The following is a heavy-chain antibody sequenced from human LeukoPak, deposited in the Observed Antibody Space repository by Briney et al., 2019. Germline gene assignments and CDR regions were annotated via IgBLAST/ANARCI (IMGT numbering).Heavy chain of an antibody. D-gene: IGHD3-22*01. Sequence: PGGSLRLSCAASGFTFRNYGIHWVRRAPGKGLEWVAVISYDGSIENYQDSVKGRFTISRDNSKNTVYLQMNSLRVEDTAVYYCAKEKSSGYADSWGQGTLVNVSS. CDR3: AKEKSSGYADS. CDR2: ISYDGSIE. V-gene: IGHV3-30*18. J-gene: IGHJ4*02. CDR1: GFTFRNYG.